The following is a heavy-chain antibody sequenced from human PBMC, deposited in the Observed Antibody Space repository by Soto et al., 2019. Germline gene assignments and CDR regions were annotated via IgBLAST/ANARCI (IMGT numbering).Heavy chain of an antibody. CDR1: GFTFSSYS. D-gene: IGHD2-15*01. V-gene: IGHV3-21*01. Sequence: EVQLVESGGGLVKPGGSLRLSCAASGFTFSSYSMNWVRQAPGKGLEWVSSISSSSSYIYYADSVKGRFTISRDNAKNSLYLQMNSLRAEDTAVYYCASPSSSIYCSGGSCPSDVWGQGTTVTVSS. CDR2: ISSSSSYI. CDR3: ASPSSSIYCSGGSCPSDV. J-gene: IGHJ6*02.